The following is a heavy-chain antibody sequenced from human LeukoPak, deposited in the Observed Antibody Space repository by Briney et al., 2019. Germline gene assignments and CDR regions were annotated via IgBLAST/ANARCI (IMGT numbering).Heavy chain of an antibody. V-gene: IGHV1-18*01. CDR3: ARVFTPDYYDSSGYYYGY. J-gene: IGHJ4*02. D-gene: IGHD3-22*01. Sequence: GASVKVSCKASGYTFTSYGISWVRQAPGQGLEWMGWISAYNGNTNYAQKLQGRVTMTTDTSTSTAYMELRSLRSDDTAVYYCARVFTPDYYDSSGYYYGYWGQGTLVTVSS. CDR1: GYTFTSYG. CDR2: ISAYNGNT.